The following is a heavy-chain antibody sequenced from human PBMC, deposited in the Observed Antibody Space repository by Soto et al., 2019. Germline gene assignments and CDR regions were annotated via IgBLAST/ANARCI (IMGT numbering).Heavy chain of an antibody. J-gene: IGHJ3*01. CDR2: ISYNGIT. V-gene: IGHV4-59*08. CDR1: GGSMISYL. CDR3: ARQDAFEV. Sequence: TSETLSLTCTVSGGSMISYLWSWVRQPPGKGLEWLGHISYNGITKYNPSLKGRVTISVDTPMNQFSLRLSSVTAADTAVYYCARQDAFEVWGQGTMVTVSS.